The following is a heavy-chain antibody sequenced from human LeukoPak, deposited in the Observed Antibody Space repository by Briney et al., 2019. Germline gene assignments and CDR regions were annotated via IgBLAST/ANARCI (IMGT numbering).Heavy chain of an antibody. V-gene: IGHV3-53*01. Sequence: SGGSLRLSCAASGFTVSSNYMSWVRQAPGKGLEWVSVIYSGGSTYYADSVKGRFTISRDNSKNTLYLQMNSLRAEDTAVYYCARDPPKGSSSSGYWGQGTLVTVSS. J-gene: IGHJ4*02. CDR2: IYSGGST. D-gene: IGHD6-6*01. CDR3: ARDPPKGSSSSGY. CDR1: GFTVSSNY.